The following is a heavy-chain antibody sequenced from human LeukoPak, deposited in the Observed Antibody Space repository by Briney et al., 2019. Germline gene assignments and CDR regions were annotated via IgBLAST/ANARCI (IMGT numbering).Heavy chain of an antibody. J-gene: IGHJ6*03. CDR1: GYTFTGYY. CDR3: ARTYYDILTGSNYYYYMDV. CDR2: IKPNSGDT. V-gene: IGHV1-2*02. D-gene: IGHD3-9*01. Sequence: ASVKVSCKASGYTFTGYYMHWVRQAPGQGLEWMGWIKPNSGDTNYAQKFQGRVTMTRDTSSSTAYMDLSRLRSDDTAVYYCARTYYDILTGSNYYYYMDVWGKGTTVTISS.